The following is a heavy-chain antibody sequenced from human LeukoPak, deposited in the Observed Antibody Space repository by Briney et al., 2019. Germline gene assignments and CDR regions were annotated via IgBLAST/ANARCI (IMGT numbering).Heavy chain of an antibody. CDR1: GYTFTSYG. V-gene: IGHV1-18*01. CDR2: ISAYNGNT. J-gene: IGHJ4*02. CDR3: AKDRLKWELEYFDY. Sequence: ASVKVSCKASGYTFTSYGISWVRQAPGQGLEWMGWISAYNGNTNYAQKLQGRVTMTTDTSTSTAYMELRSLRAEDTAVYYCAKDRLKWELEYFDYWGQGTLVTVSS. D-gene: IGHD1-26*01.